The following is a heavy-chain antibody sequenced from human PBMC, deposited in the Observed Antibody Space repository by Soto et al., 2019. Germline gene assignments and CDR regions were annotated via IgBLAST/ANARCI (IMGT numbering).Heavy chain of an antibody. CDR1: GVSISSSSYY. D-gene: IGHD4-17*01. CDR3: ARRYGDYGGWFDP. CDR2: IYYSGST. V-gene: IGHV4-39*01. J-gene: IGHJ5*02. Sequence: SETLSLTCTVSGVSISSSSYYWGWIRQPPGKGLEWIGSIYYSGSTYYNPSLKSRVTISVDTSKNQFSLKLSSVTAADTAVYYCARRYGDYGGWFDPWGQGTLVTVSS.